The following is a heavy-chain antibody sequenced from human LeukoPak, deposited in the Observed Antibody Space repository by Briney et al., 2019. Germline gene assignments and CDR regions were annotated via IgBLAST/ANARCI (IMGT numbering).Heavy chain of an antibody. V-gene: IGHV3-30*02. J-gene: IGHJ5*02. CDR1: GFIFRSYG. CDR2: IRYDGSNK. D-gene: IGHD6-13*01. Sequence: GVSLSLSCAASGFIFRSYGMHCVREAPGKGLEGGAFIRYDGSNKYYADSVKGRFTISGDNSKISLYLQMNSLRAEDTAVYYCAKDSSEGENWFDTWGQGTLVTVSS. CDR3: AKDSSEGENWFDT.